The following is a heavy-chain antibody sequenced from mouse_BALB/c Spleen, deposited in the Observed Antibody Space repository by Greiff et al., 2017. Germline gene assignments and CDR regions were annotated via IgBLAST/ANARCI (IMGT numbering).Heavy chain of an antibody. CDR3: ARGYYGSAYAMDY. J-gene: IGHJ4*01. Sequence: QVQLQQPGAELVKPGAPVKLSCKASGYTFTSYWMHWVKQRPGQGLEWIGEINPSNGRTNYNEKFKSKATLTVDKSSSTAYMQLSSLTSEDSAVYYCARGYYGSAYAMDYWGQGTSVTVSS. CDR2: INPSNGRT. V-gene: IGHV1S81*02. CDR1: GYTFTSYW. D-gene: IGHD1-1*01.